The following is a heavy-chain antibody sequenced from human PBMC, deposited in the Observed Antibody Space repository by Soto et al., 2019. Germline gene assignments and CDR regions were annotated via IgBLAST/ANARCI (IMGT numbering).Heavy chain of an antibody. V-gene: IGHV3-7*01. Sequence: EVQLVESGGGLVQPGGSLRLSCAASGFTFSSYWMSWVRQAPGKGLEWVANIKQDGSEKYYVDSVKGRFTISRDNAKNSLYLQMNSLRADGTAVDYCARDRGGDYPDYGGQGTLVTVSS. CDR3: ARDRGGDYPDY. CDR1: GFTFSSYW. J-gene: IGHJ4*02. D-gene: IGHD4-17*01. CDR2: IKQDGSEK.